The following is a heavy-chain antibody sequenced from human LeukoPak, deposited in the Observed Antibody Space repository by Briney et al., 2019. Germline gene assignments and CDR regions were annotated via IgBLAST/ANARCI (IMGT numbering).Heavy chain of an antibody. V-gene: IGHV4-59*11. CDR2: IYYSGST. CDR3: ARDAYYDSTPGAFDI. Sequence: PSETLSLTCTVSGGSTSSHYWSWIRQPPGKGLEWIGYIYYSGSTNYNPSLKSRVTISVDTSKNQFSLKLSSVTAADTAVYYCARDAYYDSTPGAFDIWGQGTMVTVSS. J-gene: IGHJ3*02. CDR1: GGSTSSHY. D-gene: IGHD3-22*01.